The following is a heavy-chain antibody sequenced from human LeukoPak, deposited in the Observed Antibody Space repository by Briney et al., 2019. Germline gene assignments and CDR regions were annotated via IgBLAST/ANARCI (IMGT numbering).Heavy chain of an antibody. CDR2: ISWNSGSI. CDR3: AKDIRLSSSSWYDSRDY. CDR1: GFTFDDYA. Sequence: PGRSLRLSCAASGFTFDDYAMHWVRQAPGKGLEWVSGISWNSGSIGYADSVKGRFTISRDNAKNSLYLQMNSLRAEDTALYYCAKDIRLSSSSWYDSRDYWGQGTLVTVSS. J-gene: IGHJ4*02. D-gene: IGHD6-13*01. V-gene: IGHV3-9*01.